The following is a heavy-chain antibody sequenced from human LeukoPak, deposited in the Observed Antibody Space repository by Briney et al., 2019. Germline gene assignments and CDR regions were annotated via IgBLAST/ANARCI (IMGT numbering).Heavy chain of an antibody. J-gene: IGHJ4*02. CDR3: AKAARVFGYQLLLGGPDY. CDR2: IRYDGSNK. Sequence: GGSLRLSCAASGFTFSSYGMHWVRQAPGKGLEWGAFIRYDGSNKYYADSVKGRFTISRDNSKNTLYLQMNSLRAEDTAVYYCAKAARVFGYQLLLGGPDYWGQGTLVTVSS. CDR1: GFTFSSYG. D-gene: IGHD2-2*01. V-gene: IGHV3-30*02.